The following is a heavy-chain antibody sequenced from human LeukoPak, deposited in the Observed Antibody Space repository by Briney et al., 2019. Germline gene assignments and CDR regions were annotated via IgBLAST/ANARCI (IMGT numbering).Heavy chain of an antibody. J-gene: IGHJ4*02. D-gene: IGHD6-19*01. CDR1: GGSISSGSYY. CDR3: ARDSQKSGWLDY. Sequence: SEPLSLTCTVSGGSISSGSYYWSWIRQPAGKGLEWIGRIYTSGSTNYNPSLKSRVTISVDTSKNQFSLKLSSVTAADTAVYYCARDSQKSGWLDYWGQGTLVTVSS. V-gene: IGHV4-61*02. CDR2: IYTSGST.